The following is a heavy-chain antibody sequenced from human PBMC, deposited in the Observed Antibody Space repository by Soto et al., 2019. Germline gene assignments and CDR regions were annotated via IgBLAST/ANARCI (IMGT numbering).Heavy chain of an antibody. CDR2: VSGSGIYT. Sequence: GGSLRLSCAASGFSFRTYAMSWVRQSPGKGLEWVSGVSGSGIYTYYADSVKGRFTISRDNSKDTMYLQMNSLRGEDTAAYYCAKSVTTYPNHRFDYWGQGTTVTVSS. CDR1: GFSFRTYA. V-gene: IGHV3-23*01. CDR3: AKSVTTYPNHRFDY. J-gene: IGHJ4*03. D-gene: IGHD4-17*01.